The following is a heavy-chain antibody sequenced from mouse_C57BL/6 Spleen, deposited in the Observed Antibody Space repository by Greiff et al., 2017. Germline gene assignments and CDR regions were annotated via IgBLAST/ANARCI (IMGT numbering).Heavy chain of an antibody. J-gene: IGHJ2*01. CDR2: ISAGGSYT. D-gene: IGHD2-1*01. V-gene: IGHV5-4*01. CDR1: GFTFSSYA. Sequence: EVKLMESGGGLVKPGGSLKLSCAASGFTFSSYAMSWVRQTPEKRLEWVATISAGGSYTYYPDNVKGRFTISRDNAKNNLYLQMSHLKSEDTAMYYCARDYGNYDAYYCGYWGQGTTLTVSS. CDR3: ARDYGNYDAYYCGY.